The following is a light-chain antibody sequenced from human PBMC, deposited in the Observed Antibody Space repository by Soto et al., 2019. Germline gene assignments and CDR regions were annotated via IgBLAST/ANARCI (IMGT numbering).Light chain of an antibody. CDR1: QSVSSNY. CDR2: GAS. CDR3: QHYGSLVLT. V-gene: IGKV3-20*01. J-gene: IGKJ4*01. Sequence: EIVLTQSPGTLSLSPGERATLSCRASQSVSSNYLAWYQQKPRQAPRLLIYGASSRATGIPDRFSGSGSGTDFTLTISRLEPEDFAVYYCQHYGSLVLTFGGGTKVEIK.